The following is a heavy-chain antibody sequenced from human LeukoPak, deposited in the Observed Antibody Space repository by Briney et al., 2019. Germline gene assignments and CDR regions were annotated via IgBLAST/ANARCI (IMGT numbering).Heavy chain of an antibody. CDR3: AKDRPNFHENSGHYYRRDGDS. CDR2: MCGTAGCT. Sequence: GGSLTLSCQASGLTFYMYAMSWVRQAPGKGLEWVASMCGTAGCTFYPDCVKGRFTIARDNSKNVLYLRMNCLTAEDTAIYYCAKDRPNFHENSGHYYRRDGDSWGQGTLVTVSS. V-gene: IGHV3-23*01. J-gene: IGHJ5*01. D-gene: IGHD3-22*01. CDR1: GLTFYMYA.